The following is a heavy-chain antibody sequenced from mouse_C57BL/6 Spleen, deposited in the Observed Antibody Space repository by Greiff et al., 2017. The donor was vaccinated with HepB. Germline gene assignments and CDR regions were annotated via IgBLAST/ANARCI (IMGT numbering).Heavy chain of an antibody. CDR3: AVSDGSWFAY. D-gene: IGHD2-3*01. J-gene: IGHJ3*01. V-gene: IGHV1-20*01. CDR2: INPYNGDT. CDR1: GYSFTGYF. Sequence: VQLKESGPELVKPGDSVKISCKASGYSFTGYFMNWVMQSHGKSLEWIGRINPYNGDTFYNQKFKGKATLTVDKSSSTAHMELRSLTSEDSAVYYCAVSDGSWFAYWGQGTLVTVSA.